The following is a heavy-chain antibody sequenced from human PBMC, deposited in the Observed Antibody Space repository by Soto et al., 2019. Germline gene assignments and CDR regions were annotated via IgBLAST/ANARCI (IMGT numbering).Heavy chain of an antibody. CDR1: GFSLSTSGVA. J-gene: IGHJ3*02. CDR3: AHSEGQALPDAFDI. Sequence: QITLKESGPGLVKPTQTLTLTCTFSGFSLSTSGVAVGWIRQPPGKALEWLGVLYWDDAKRYSPSLRTRLTITTDTSKNQVVLTMTNMDPVDTGTYYCAHSEGQALPDAFDIWGQGTVVTVSS. V-gene: IGHV2-5*02. CDR2: LYWDDAK.